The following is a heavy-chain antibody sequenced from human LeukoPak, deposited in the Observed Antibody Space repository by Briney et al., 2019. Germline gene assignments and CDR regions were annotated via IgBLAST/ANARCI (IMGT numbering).Heavy chain of an antibody. CDR3: ARAPLTGEAHLDS. J-gene: IGHJ4*02. CDR1: GFTFRSYA. CDR2: MSYDGSNK. V-gene: IGHV3-30-3*01. Sequence: GRSLRLSCAASGFTFRSYAMHWVRQAPGKGLEWVAVMSYDGSNKYYADPVKGRFTISRDNSKNTLYLQMNSLTAEDTAVYYCARAPLTGEAHLDSWGQGTLVTVSS. D-gene: IGHD7-27*01.